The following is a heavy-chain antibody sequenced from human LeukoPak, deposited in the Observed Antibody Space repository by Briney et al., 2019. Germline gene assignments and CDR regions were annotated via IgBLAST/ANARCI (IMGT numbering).Heavy chain of an antibody. D-gene: IGHD1-26*01. V-gene: IGHV1-2*02. J-gene: IGHJ4*02. CDR2: INPNSGGT. Sequence: RASVKVSCKASGYTFTGYYMHWVRQAPGQGIEWMGWINPNSGGTNYAQKFQGRVTMTRDTSISTAYMELSRLRSDDTAVYYCARVFDGGSYYGESVGYWGQGTLVTVSS. CDR1: GYTFTGYY. CDR3: ARVFDGGSYYGESVGY.